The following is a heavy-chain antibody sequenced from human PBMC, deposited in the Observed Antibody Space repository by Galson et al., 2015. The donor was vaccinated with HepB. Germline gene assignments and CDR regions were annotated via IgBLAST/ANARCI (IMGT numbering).Heavy chain of an antibody. CDR3: ARDPPGVAAAGSGY. V-gene: IGHV3-66*02. Sequence: SLRLSCAVSGFTVYNNYMGWVRQAPGKGLEWVSLIYSGGSTHYADSVKGRFTISRDKSKNTLYLEMNSPKPEDTAVYYCARDPPGVAAAGSGYWGQGTLVTVSS. CDR2: IYSGGST. J-gene: IGHJ4*02. CDR1: GFTVYNNY. D-gene: IGHD6-13*01.